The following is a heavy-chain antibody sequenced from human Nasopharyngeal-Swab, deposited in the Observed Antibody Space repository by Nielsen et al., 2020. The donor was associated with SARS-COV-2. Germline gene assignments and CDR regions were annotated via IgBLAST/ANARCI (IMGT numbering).Heavy chain of an antibody. J-gene: IGHJ6*02. CDR1: GFTFSSYS. CDR3: ARDKLGGGLGYYYGMDV. D-gene: IGHD1-26*01. Sequence: GESLKISCAASGFTFSSYSMNWVRQAPGKGLEWVSSISSSSSYIYYADSVEGRFTISRDNAKNSLYLQMNSLRAEDTAVYYCARDKLGGGLGYYYGMDVWGQGTTVTVSS. V-gene: IGHV3-21*01. CDR2: ISSSSSYI.